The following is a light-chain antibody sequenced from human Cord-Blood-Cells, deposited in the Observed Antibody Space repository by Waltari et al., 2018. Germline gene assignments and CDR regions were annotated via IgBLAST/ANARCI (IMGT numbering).Light chain of an antibody. V-gene: IGLV3-1*01. Sequence: SYELTQPPSVSVSPGQTASITCSGDKLGDKYACWYQQKPGQSPVLVIYQDSKRPSGSPERFSGSNSGSTAALTISGSQAMDEADYYCQAWDSSTWVFGGGTKLTVL. CDR3: QAWDSSTWV. CDR2: QDS. J-gene: IGLJ3*02. CDR1: KLGDKY.